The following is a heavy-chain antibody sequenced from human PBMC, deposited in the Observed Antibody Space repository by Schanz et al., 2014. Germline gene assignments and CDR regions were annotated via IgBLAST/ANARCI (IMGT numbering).Heavy chain of an antibody. CDR3: ARDGGEVVRGVIEGVNHYYYGMDV. CDR2: IIPIHGIV. J-gene: IGHJ6*02. D-gene: IGHD3-10*01. CDR1: GYTFISYG. V-gene: IGHV1-69*10. Sequence: QVQLVQSGAEVKKPGASVKVSCKASGYTFISYGIKWVRQAPGQGLEWMGWIIPIHGIVNYAQRFQDRVRITADKATSTAYMELSSLRSEDTAMYYCARDGGEVVRGVIEGVNHYYYGMDVWGQGTTVTVSS.